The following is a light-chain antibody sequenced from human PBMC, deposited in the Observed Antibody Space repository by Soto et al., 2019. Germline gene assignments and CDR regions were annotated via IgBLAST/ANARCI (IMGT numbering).Light chain of an antibody. J-gene: IGKJ4*01. CDR2: GAS. CDR1: QSVNSN. Sequence: DKVMTQSPAALSVSPGERATLSCKASQSVNSNLAWYQRKPGQVPRLLLYGASTRATGIPARFSGSASGTEFTLTISSLQSEDSAVYYCQQYNDWPLTFGGGTKVDIK. V-gene: IGKV3-15*01. CDR3: QQYNDWPLT.